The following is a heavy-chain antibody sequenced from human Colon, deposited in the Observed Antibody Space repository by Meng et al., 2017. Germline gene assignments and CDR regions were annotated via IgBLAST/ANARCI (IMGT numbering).Heavy chain of an antibody. V-gene: IGHV1-46*01. D-gene: IGHD6-6*01. CDR1: GYTFTNHH. J-gene: IGHJ4*02. Sequence: VKLGQSGAEVKKPGASVKVSCMASGYTFTNHHMHWVRQAPGQGPEWMGIITPSNGDTGYAQKFQGRVSMTRDTSTSTVYMELSGLTSEDTAMYYCAREGAASARFFDKWGQGTLVTVSS. CDR2: ITPSNGDT. CDR3: AREGAASARFFDK.